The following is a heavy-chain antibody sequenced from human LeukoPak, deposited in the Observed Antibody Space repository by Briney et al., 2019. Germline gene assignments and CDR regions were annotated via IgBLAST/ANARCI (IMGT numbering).Heavy chain of an antibody. CDR1: GFTFSSYW. J-gene: IGHJ3*02. CDR3: AREVYSSSSDAFDI. CDR2: IKQHGSEK. V-gene: IGHV3-7*01. Sequence: GGSLRLSCAASGFTFSSYWMSWVRQAPGKGLEWVANIKQHGSEKYYVDSVKGRFTISRDNAKNSLYLQMNSLRAEDTAVYYCAREVYSSSSDAFDIWGQGTMVTVSS. D-gene: IGHD6-6*01.